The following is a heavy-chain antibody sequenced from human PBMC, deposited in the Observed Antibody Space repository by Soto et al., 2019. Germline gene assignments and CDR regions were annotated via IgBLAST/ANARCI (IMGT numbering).Heavy chain of an antibody. Sequence: PSETLSLTCTVSGGSICSSSYYWGWIRQPPGKGLEWIGSIYYSGSTYYNPSLKSRVTISVDTSKNQFSLKLSSVTAADTAVYYCGKASRYYYMDVWRKGTTVTVSS. CDR3: GKASRYYYMDV. CDR1: GGSICSSSYY. CDR2: IYYSGST. J-gene: IGHJ6*03. V-gene: IGHV4-39*01.